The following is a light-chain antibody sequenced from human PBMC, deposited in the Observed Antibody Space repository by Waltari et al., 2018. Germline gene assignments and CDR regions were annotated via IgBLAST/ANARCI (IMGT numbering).Light chain of an antibody. CDR1: SLRTYY. Sequence: SSELTQDPAVSVALGQTIRITCQGDSLRTYYVSWFQQKPGQAPVLLIYGNNNRPSGVPDLVSGSTSGNTASLTITGAQAEDEADYFCNSRDTSGNHLIFGGGTKLTVL. CDR2: GNN. V-gene: IGLV3-19*01. CDR3: NSRDTSGNHLI. J-gene: IGLJ2*01.